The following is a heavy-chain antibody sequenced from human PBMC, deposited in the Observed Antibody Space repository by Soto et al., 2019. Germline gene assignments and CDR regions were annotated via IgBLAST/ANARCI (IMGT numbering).Heavy chain of an antibody. V-gene: IGHV3-30*18. CDR3: AKGLGIAAAGTMGY. J-gene: IGHJ4*02. CDR1: GFTFSYYG. D-gene: IGHD6-13*01. Sequence: QVQLVESGGGVVQPGRSLRLSCAASGFTFSYYGMHWVRQAPGKGLEWVAVISYDGSNKYYADSVKGRFTISRDNSKNTLYLQMNSLRAEETAVYYCAKGLGIAAAGTMGYWGQGTLVTVSS. CDR2: ISYDGSNK.